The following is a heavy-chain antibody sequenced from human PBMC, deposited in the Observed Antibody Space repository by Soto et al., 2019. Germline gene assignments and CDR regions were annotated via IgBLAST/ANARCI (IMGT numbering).Heavy chain of an antibody. J-gene: IGHJ4*02. V-gene: IGHV3-30*18. Sequence: GGSLRLSCAVSGFRFSSYGMHWVRQAPGKGLEWVALISYDGSRQYYADSVKGRFTISRDNSKNTLDLQLNSLRSEDTGIYYCAKDGTNTNDYGSEDFQFWGQGTLVTVSS. CDR1: GFRFSSYG. CDR2: ISYDGSRQ. D-gene: IGHD3-10*01. CDR3: AKDGTNTNDYGSEDFQF.